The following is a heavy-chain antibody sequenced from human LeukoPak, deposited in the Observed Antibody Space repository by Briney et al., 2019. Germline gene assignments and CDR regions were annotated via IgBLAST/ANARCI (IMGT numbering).Heavy chain of an antibody. J-gene: IGHJ4*02. CDR3: AKDRYSGYDIGLYFDY. CDR2: ISGSGGST. V-gene: IGHV3-23*01. D-gene: IGHD5-12*01. CDR1: GFTFSSYA. Sequence: GGSLRLSCAASGFTFSSYAMSWVRQAPGKGLEWVSAISGSGGSTYYADSVKGRFTISRDNSKNTLYLQMNSLRAEDTAVYYGAKDRYSGYDIGLYFDYWGQGTLVTVSS.